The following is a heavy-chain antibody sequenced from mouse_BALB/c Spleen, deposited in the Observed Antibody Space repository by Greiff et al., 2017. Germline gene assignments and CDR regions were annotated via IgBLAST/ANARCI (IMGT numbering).Heavy chain of an antibody. Sequence: VQLQQSGTVLARPGASVKMSCKASGYTFTSYWMHWVKQRPGQGLEWIGAIYPGNSDTSYNQKFKGKAKLTAVTSTSTAYMELSSLTNEDSAVYYCTRGSYYGNYDAMDYWGQGTSVTVSS. V-gene: IGHV1-5*01. CDR1: GYTFTSYW. D-gene: IGHD2-1*01. CDR2: IYPGNSDT. CDR3: TRGSYYGNYDAMDY. J-gene: IGHJ4*01.